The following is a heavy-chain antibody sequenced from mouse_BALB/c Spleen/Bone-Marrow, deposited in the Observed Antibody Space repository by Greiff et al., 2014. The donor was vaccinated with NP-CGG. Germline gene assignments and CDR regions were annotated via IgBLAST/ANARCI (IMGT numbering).Heavy chain of an antibody. Sequence: VQLQQSGAELVRPGTSVKMSCKAAGYTFTNYWIGWVIQRPGHGLEWIGDIYPGGGYTNYNEKFKGKATLTADTSSSTAYMHLSSLTPEDSAIYYCARSGNYDPLYAMDYWGQGTSVTVSS. CDR2: IYPGGGYT. CDR1: GYTFTNYW. J-gene: IGHJ4*01. V-gene: IGHV1-63*02. D-gene: IGHD2-1*01. CDR3: ARSGNYDPLYAMDY.